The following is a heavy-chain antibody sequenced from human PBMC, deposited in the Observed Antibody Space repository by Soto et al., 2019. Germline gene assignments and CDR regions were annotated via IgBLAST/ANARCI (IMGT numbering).Heavy chain of an antibody. CDR1: GGSISSYY. D-gene: IGHD1-26*01. Sequence: SETLSLTCTVSGGSISSYYWSWIRQPPGKGLEWIGYIYYSGSTNYNPSLKSRVTISVDTSKNQFSLKLSSVTAADTAVYYCARENPDSGSYAGGFDYWGQGTLVTVSS. V-gene: IGHV4-59*01. CDR2: IYYSGST. J-gene: IGHJ4*02. CDR3: ARENPDSGSYAGGFDY.